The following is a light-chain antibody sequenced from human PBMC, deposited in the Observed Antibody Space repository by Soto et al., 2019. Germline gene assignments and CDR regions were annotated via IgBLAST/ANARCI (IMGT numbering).Light chain of an antibody. CDR3: SSYGGSNTYVV. V-gene: IGLV2-8*01. CDR2: EVS. J-gene: IGLJ2*01. CDR1: SSDVGGYNY. Sequence: HSALTQPPSASGSPGQSVTISCTGTSSDVGGYNYVSWYQQHPGKAPKLMISEVSKRPSGVPDRFSGSKSGNTASLTVSGLQAEDEADYYCSSYGGSNTYVVFGGGTKLTVL.